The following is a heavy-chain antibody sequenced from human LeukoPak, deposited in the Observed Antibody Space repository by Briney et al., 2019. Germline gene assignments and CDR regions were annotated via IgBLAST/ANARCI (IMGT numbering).Heavy chain of an antibody. CDR2: ISGSGGST. J-gene: IGHJ4*02. D-gene: IGHD4-17*01. CDR1: GFTFSSYA. Sequence: GGSLRLSCAASGFTFSSYAMSWVRQAPGKGLEWISAISGSGGSTYYADSVKGRFTISRDNSKNTLYLQMNSLRAEDTAVYYCARGVTTVTSPFDYWGQGTLVTVSS. CDR3: ARGVTTVTSPFDY. V-gene: IGHV3-23*01.